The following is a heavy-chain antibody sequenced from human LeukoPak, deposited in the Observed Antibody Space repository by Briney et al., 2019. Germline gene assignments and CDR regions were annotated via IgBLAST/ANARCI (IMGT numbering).Heavy chain of an antibody. CDR2: IYAGGTT. V-gene: IGHV3-53*01. J-gene: IGHJ4*02. CDR3: ASPGHCSGGNC. Sequence: PGGSLRLSCAASGFTASSNYMSWVRQAPGKGLEWVSVIYAGGTTYYADSVKGRFTISRDNSNNTVSLQMNSLRAEDTAVYYCASPGHCSGGNCWGQGTLVTVST. D-gene: IGHD2-15*01. CDR1: GFTASSNY.